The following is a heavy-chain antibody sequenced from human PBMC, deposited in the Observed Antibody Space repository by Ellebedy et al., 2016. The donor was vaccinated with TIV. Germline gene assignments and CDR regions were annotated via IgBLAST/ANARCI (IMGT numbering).Heavy chain of an antibody. CDR1: GFSFTSNG. V-gene: IGHV3-33*08. Sequence: PGGSLRLSCAASGFSFTSNGMHWVRQAPGKGLEWVAVIWYDGSNTQYADSVKGRFTMSRDNSKNMVYLQMNSLRAEDTAVYYCARDGVRPYFYNGMDVWGQGTTVSVSS. CDR2: IWYDGSNT. J-gene: IGHJ6*02. D-gene: IGHD2/OR15-2a*01. CDR3: ARDGVRPYFYNGMDV.